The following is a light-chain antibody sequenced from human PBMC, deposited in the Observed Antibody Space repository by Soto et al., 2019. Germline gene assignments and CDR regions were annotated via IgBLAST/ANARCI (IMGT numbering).Light chain of an antibody. V-gene: IGLV2-14*01. CDR3: CSYAGSYSYV. CDR2: EVS. CDR1: SSDVGGYNF. Sequence: QSALTQPASVSGSPGQSITISCTGTSSDVGGYNFVSWYQQHPTKAPKLIIYEVSNRPSWVSNRFSGSKSANTASLTISELQAEDEADYYCCSYAGSYSYVFGTGTKVT. J-gene: IGLJ1*01.